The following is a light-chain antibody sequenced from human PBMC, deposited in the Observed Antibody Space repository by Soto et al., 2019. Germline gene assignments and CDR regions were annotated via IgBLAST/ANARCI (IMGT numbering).Light chain of an antibody. CDR2: AVS. CDR3: SSYPSSSTYV. CDR1: SSDIGGYNY. V-gene: IGLV2-14*01. J-gene: IGLJ1*01. Sequence: QSALTQPASVSGSPGQSITISCTGTSSDIGGYNYVSWSQQHPGKAPKLIISAVSNRPSGVSNRFSGSKSGNTASLTISGLQDPDEAAYYCSSYPSSSTYVFGTGTKVTVL.